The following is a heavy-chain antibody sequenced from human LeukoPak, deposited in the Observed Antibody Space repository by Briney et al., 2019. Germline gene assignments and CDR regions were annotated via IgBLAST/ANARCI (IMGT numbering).Heavy chain of an antibody. J-gene: IGHJ4*02. Sequence: GGSLRLSCAASGFTFSSYGMHWVRQAPGKGLEWVAFIRYDGSNKYYADFVKGRFTISRDNSKNTLYLQMNSLRAEDTAVYYCAKDTYGDYEGDYFDYWGQGTLVTVSS. CDR1: GFTFSSYG. CDR3: AKDTYGDYEGDYFDY. CDR2: IRYDGSNK. V-gene: IGHV3-30*02. D-gene: IGHD4-17*01.